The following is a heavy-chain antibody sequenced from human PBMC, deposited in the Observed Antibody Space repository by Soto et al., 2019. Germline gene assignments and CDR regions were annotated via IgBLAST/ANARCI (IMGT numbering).Heavy chain of an antibody. Sequence: QVQLQESGPGLVKPSETLSLNCTVSGGSISSYYWGWIRQPPGKGLEWIGYSEYSGSTNYNPALTSRVPISVDTSKNQFSLKLSSVTAADTAVYYCARHHDSWGQGTLVTVSS. CDR2: SEYSGST. CDR1: GGSISSYY. CDR3: ARHHDS. V-gene: IGHV4-59*08. J-gene: IGHJ4*02.